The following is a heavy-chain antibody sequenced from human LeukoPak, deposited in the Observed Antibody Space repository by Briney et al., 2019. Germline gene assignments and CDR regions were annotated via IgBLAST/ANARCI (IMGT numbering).Heavy chain of an antibody. CDR3: AKDFGGNLGGPGY. D-gene: IGHD3-10*01. CDR1: GFTFSTYT. V-gene: IGHV3-23*01. CDR2: ISGDGYST. J-gene: IGHJ4*02. Sequence: PGGSLRLSCAASGFTFSTYTMAWVRQAPGGGLEWVSGISGDGYSTYYADSVKGRFAISRDNSKSTLYLQMNSLRAEDTAVYYCAKDFGGNLGGPGYWGRGTRVTVSS.